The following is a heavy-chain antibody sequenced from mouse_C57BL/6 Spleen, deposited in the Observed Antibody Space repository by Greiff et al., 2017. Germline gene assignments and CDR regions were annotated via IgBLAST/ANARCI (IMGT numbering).Heavy chain of an antibody. Sequence: QVQLQQPGTELVKPGASVKLSCKASGYTFTSYWMHWVKQRPGQGLEWIGNINPSNGGTNYNEKFKSKATLTVDKSSSTAYMQLSSLTAEDSAVYNGARWGLQQSSYYAMDYGGQGTSVTVSS. D-gene: IGHD2-2*01. CDR2: INPSNGGT. CDR1: GYTFTSYW. CDR3: ARWGLQQSSYYAMDY. V-gene: IGHV1-53*01. J-gene: IGHJ4*01.